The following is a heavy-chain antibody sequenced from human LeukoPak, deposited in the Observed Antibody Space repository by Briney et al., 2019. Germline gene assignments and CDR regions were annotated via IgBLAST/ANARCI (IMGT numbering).Heavy chain of an antibody. CDR2: IRYDGSNK. D-gene: IGHD3-10*01. V-gene: IGHV3-30*02. Sequence: PGGSLRLSCAASGFTFSSYGMHWVRQAPGKGLQWVAFIRYDGSNKYYADSVKGRFTISRDNSKNTLYLQMNSLRAEDTAVYYCANSKVWFGELLPFDYWGQGTLVTVSS. CDR3: ANSKVWFGELLPFDY. J-gene: IGHJ4*02. CDR1: GFTFSSYG.